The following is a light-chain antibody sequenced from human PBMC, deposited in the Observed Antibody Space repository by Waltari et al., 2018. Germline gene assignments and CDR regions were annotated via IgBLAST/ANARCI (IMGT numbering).Light chain of an antibody. CDR1: SSDVGGYNY. CDR2: EVS. J-gene: IGLJ2*01. Sequence: QSALTQPPSASESPGQSVTISCTGTSSDVGGYNYVSWYQQHPGKAPKLMIYEVSKRPSGCPDRFSGSKSGNTASLAVSGLQAEDEAVYYCSSYAGSNKNVVFGGGTKLTVL. CDR3: SSYAGSNKNVV. V-gene: IGLV2-8*01.